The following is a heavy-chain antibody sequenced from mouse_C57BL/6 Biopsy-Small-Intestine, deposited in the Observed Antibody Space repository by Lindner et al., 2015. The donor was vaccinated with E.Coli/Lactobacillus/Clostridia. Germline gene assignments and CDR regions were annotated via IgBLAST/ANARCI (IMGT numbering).Heavy chain of an antibody. Sequence: VQLQESGADLVGPETSVKVSCKASGYTFTDYNMDWVKQSYGKSLEWIGDINPNNGGTIYNQKFKGKATLTADKSSSTAYMQLSSLTSEDSAVYFCARNSVSNWRVDYWGQGTTLTVSS. J-gene: IGHJ2*01. D-gene: IGHD2-5*01. CDR2: INPNNGGT. CDR1: GYTFTDYN. CDR3: ARNSVSNWRVDY. V-gene: IGHV1-18*01.